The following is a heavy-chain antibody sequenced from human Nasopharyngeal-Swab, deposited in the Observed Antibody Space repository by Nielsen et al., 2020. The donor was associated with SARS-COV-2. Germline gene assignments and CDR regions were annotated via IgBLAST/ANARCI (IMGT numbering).Heavy chain of an antibody. Sequence: ASVKVSCKASGYTFTDYYMHWVRQAPGQGLEWMGRINPNSGDTKYVQKFQGRVTVTRDTSINTAYMELSSLRFDDTAVYYCARDDGDVPGMTGSGPPGGYWGQGTLVTVSS. D-gene: IGHD1-14*01. CDR2: INPNSGDT. J-gene: IGHJ4*02. CDR1: GYTFTDYY. CDR3: ARDDGDVPGMTGSGPPGGY. V-gene: IGHV1-2*06.